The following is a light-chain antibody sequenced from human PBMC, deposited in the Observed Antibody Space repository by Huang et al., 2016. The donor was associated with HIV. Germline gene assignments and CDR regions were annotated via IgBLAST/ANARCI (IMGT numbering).Light chain of an antibody. V-gene: IGKV2-29*02. J-gene: IGKJ2*01. Sequence: DIVMTQTPLSLSVTPGQPASISGKSSQSLLHSDGKTWLYWYLQKPGQSPKLLSYEVSSLFSGGPDRFSGSVSGTDFTVKISRVDADDVGVYYCMQGKYLPKTFGLGTKLGIK. CDR3: MQGKYLPKT. CDR1: QSLLHSDGKTW. CDR2: EVS.